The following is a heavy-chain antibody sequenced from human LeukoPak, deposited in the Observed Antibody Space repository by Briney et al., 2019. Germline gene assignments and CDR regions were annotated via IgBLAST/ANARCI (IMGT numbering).Heavy chain of an antibody. CDR2: IYYSGST. Sequence: PSETLSLTCTVSGGSISSSSYYWGWIRQPPGKGLEWIGSIYYSGSTYYNPSLKSRVAISVDTSKNQFSLKLSSVTAADTAVYYCARARYSSSWYDYYYGMDVWGQGTTVTVSS. D-gene: IGHD6-13*01. J-gene: IGHJ6*02. CDR3: ARARYSSSWYDYYYGMDV. CDR1: GGSISSSSYY. V-gene: IGHV4-39*07.